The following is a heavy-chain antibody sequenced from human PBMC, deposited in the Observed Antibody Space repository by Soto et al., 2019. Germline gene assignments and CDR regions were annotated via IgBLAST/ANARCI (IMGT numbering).Heavy chain of an antibody. V-gene: IGHV4-59*01. Sequence: SETLSLTCTVSGGSISSYYWGWIRQPPGKGLEWIGYIYYSGSTNYNPSLKSRVTISVDTSKNQFSLKLSSVTAADTAVYYCLISQRLVYNFAYWGQGTLVTVSS. D-gene: IGHD6-19*01. CDR1: GGSISSYY. J-gene: IGHJ4*02. CDR3: LISQRLVYNFAY. CDR2: IYYSGST.